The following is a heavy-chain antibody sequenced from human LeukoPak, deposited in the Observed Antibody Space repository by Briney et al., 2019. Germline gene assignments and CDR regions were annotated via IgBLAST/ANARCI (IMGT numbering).Heavy chain of an antibody. J-gene: IGHJ1*01. D-gene: IGHD6-6*01. CDR3: ARLFRAARPTEYFQH. CDR1: GGSISSSSYY. CDR2: IYYSGST. Sequence: SETLSLTCTVSGGSISSSSYYWGWIRQPPGKGLEWIGSIYYSGSTYYNPSLKSRVTISVDTSKNQFSLKLSSVTAADTAVYYCARLFRAARPTEYFQHWGQGTLVTVSS. V-gene: IGHV4-39*01.